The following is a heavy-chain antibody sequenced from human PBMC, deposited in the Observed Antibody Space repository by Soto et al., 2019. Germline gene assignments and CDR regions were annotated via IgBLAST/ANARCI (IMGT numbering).Heavy chain of an antibody. CDR1: GYTFTSYD. D-gene: IGHD6-6*01. J-gene: IGHJ5*02. CDR3: AREGYSSSSGPRGNWFDP. Sequence: QVQLVQSGAEVKKPGASVKVSCKASGYTFTSYDINWVRQATGQGLEWVGWVNRNSGNTGYAQKFQGRVTMTKNTSISTAYMELSSLRSEDTAVYYCAREGYSSSSGPRGNWFDPWGQGTLVTVSS. V-gene: IGHV1-8*01. CDR2: VNRNSGNT.